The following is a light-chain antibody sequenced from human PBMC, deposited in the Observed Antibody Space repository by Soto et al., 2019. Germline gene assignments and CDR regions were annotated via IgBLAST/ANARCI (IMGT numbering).Light chain of an antibody. CDR1: QAINNY. V-gene: IGKV1-9*01. CDR2: AAS. CDR3: QQLHTYPLT. Sequence: DIQLTRRPSFLSESVGARVTIPVRASQAINNYLAWYQQKPGGPPKLLIYAASTLHGVTSRFSGDGSGTEFTLTIRRLQPEDFATYFCQQLHTYPLTFGGGTKVDIK. J-gene: IGKJ4*01.